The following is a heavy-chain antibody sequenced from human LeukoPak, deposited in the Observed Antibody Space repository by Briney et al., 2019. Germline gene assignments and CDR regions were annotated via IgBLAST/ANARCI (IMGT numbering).Heavy chain of an antibody. J-gene: IGHJ4*02. D-gene: IGHD6-19*01. V-gene: IGHV4-4*02. CDR1: GFTFSSYGM. CDR2: THHSGST. Sequence: PGGTLRLSCAASGFTFSSYGMSWVRQPPGKGLEWIGETHHSGSTHYNPSLKSGVTISVDKSKNQFSLKLNSVTAADTAVYYCARRGSGWYFDYWGQGTLVTVSS. CDR3: ARRGSGWYFDY.